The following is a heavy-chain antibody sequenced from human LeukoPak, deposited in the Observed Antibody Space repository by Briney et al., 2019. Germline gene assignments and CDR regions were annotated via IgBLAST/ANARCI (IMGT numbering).Heavy chain of an antibody. Sequence: ASVKVSCKASGYTFTGYYMHWVRQAPGQGLEWMGWINPNSGGTNYAQKFQGRVTMTRDTSISTAYMELSRLRSDDTAVYYCARVDSIFGPGGWFDPCGQGTLVTVSS. D-gene: IGHD3-3*01. J-gene: IGHJ5*02. V-gene: IGHV1-2*02. CDR2: INPNSGGT. CDR3: ARVDSIFGPGGWFDP. CDR1: GYTFTGYY.